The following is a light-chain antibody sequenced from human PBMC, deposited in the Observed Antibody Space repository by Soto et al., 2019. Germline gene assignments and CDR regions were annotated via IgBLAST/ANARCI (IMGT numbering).Light chain of an antibody. CDR2: EVN. Sequence: QSALTQPASVSGSPGQSITISCTGTSSDVGGHNYVSWYQQHPGKAPKLMIYEVNNRPSGVSNRFSGSKSGNTASLTISGLQAEDEADYYCISYTSTPTLHGVFGGGTKLTVL. J-gene: IGLJ3*02. V-gene: IGLV2-14*01. CDR1: SSDVGGHNY. CDR3: ISYTSTPTLHGV.